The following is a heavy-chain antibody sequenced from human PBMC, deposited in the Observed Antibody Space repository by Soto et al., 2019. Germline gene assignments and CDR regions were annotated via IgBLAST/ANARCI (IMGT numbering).Heavy chain of an antibody. J-gene: IGHJ4*02. D-gene: IGHD3-9*01. V-gene: IGHV3-23*01. Sequence: EVQLLESGGGLVQPGESLRLSCAASGFTFSSYAMSWVRQAPGKGLEWVSALSGSGGSTYYADSVKGRFIISRDNSKNTLDLQKNSLRVEDTAVYYCAKDQGIVEDWLSFNDYWGQGTLVTVSS. CDR2: LSGSGGST. CDR1: GFTFSSYA. CDR3: AKDQGIVEDWLSFNDY.